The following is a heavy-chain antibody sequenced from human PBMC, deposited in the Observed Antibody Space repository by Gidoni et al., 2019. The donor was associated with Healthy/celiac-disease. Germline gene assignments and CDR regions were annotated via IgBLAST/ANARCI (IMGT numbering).Heavy chain of an antibody. V-gene: IGHV4-39*01. CDR1: GGSISSSSYY. J-gene: IGHJ5*02. CDR3: ARRGPDFWSGYSWFDP. Sequence: QLQLQESGPGLVKPSETLSLTCTVSGGSISSSSYYWGWIRQPPGKGLEWIGSIYYSGSTYYNPSLKSRVTISVDTSKNQFSLKLSSVTAADTAVYYCARRGPDFWSGYSWFDPWGQGTLVTVSS. CDR2: IYYSGST. D-gene: IGHD3-3*01.